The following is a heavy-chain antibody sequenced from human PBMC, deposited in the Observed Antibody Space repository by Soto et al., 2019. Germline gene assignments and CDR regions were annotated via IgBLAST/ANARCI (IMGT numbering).Heavy chain of an antibody. CDR2: ISYDGTIK. CDR1: GFTFSSYG. J-gene: IGHJ4*02. V-gene: IGHV3-30*03. Sequence: QVQLVESGGGVVQPGRSLRLSCAAYGFTFSSYGMQWVRQAPGKGLEWVAAISYDGTIKYYEDSAKGRFTISRDNSKNTLYLQMNSMRAEDTAVYYCAISYSSSWLGYFDYWGQGTLVTVSS. D-gene: IGHD6-13*01. CDR3: AISYSSSWLGYFDY.